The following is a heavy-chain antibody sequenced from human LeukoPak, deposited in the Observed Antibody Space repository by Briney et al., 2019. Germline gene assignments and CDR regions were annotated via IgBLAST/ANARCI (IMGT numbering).Heavy chain of an antibody. CDR2: ISTNTNYM. J-gene: IGHJ4*02. D-gene: IGHD6-13*01. V-gene: IGHV3-21*01. CDR3: ARLVSNWSDY. Sequence: GGSLRLSCAASGFTFSSYSTTWVRQAPGRGLEWVSSISTNTNYMYYADSVKGRFTISRDNAKNSVYLQMNSLRAEDTAVYYCARLVSNWSDYWGQGTLVTVSS. CDR1: GFTFSSYS.